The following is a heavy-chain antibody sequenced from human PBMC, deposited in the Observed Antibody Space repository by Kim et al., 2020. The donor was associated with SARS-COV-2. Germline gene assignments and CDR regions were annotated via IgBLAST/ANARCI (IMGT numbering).Heavy chain of an antibody. J-gene: IGHJ4*03. CDR2: INSDGSST. V-gene: IGHV3-74*03. Sequence: GGSLRLSCAASGFTFSNYWMHWVRQAPGKGLMWVSHINSDGSSTTYADSVKGRFTISRDNAKNTLYLQMNSLRAEDTAVYYCARSSGSYPRAPGGYWGHGTLVPVSS. D-gene: IGHD1-26*01. CDR1: GFTFSNYW. CDR3: ARSSGSYPRAPGGY.